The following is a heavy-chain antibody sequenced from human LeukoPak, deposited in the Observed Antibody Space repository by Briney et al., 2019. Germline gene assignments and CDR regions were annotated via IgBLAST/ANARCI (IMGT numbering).Heavy chain of an antibody. CDR3: TTSLPHVVDVTTSDGGN. D-gene: IGHD2-21*02. Sequence: GGSLRLSCAASGFTVSSDYMSWVRQAPGKGLEWVSVIYSGDTTYYADSVKGRFTISRDNAGNSLYLQMNSLRAEDTAVYYCTTSLPHVVDVTTSDGGNWGQGTLVTVSS. V-gene: IGHV3-53*01. CDR2: IYSGDTT. CDR1: GFTVSSDY. J-gene: IGHJ4*02.